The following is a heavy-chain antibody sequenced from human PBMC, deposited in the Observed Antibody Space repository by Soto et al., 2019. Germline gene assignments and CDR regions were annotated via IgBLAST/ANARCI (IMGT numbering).Heavy chain of an antibody. J-gene: IGHJ4*02. Sequence: EVQLVESGGGLVKPGGSLRLSCAASGFTFSNAWMSWVRQAPGKGLEWVGRIKSKTDGGTTDYAAPVKGRFTISRDDSKNTLYLQMNSLKTEDTAVYYCTTDLPLGRENPGTDYWGQGTLVTVSS. CDR3: TTDLPLGRENPGTDY. CDR1: GFTFSNAW. V-gene: IGHV3-15*01. CDR2: IKSKTDGGTT.